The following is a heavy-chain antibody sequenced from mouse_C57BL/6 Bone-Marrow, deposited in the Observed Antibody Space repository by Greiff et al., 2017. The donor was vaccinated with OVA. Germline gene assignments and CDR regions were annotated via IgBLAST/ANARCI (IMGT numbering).Heavy chain of an antibody. V-gene: IGHV5-4*01. Sequence: DVTLVESGGGLVKPGGSLKLSCAASGFTFSSYAMSWVRQTPEKRLEWVATISDGGSYTYYPDNVKGRFTISRDNAKNNLYLQMSHLKSEDTAMYYCAREWFAYWGQGTLVTVSA. CDR1: GFTFSSYA. J-gene: IGHJ3*01. CDR3: AREWFAY. CDR2: ISDGGSYT.